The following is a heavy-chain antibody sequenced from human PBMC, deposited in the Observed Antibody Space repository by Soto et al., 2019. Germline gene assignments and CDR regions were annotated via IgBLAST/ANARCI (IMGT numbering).Heavy chain of an antibody. CDR2: INHSGST. Sequence: SGTLSLTCAVYGGSFSGYYWSWIRQPPGKGLEWIGEINHSGSTNYNPSLKSRVTISVDTSKNQFSLKLSSVTAADTAVYYCARGFTIFGVVSHYYSYGMDVWGQGTTVTVSS. D-gene: IGHD3-3*01. V-gene: IGHV4-34*01. J-gene: IGHJ6*02. CDR3: ARGFTIFGVVSHYYSYGMDV. CDR1: GGSFSGYY.